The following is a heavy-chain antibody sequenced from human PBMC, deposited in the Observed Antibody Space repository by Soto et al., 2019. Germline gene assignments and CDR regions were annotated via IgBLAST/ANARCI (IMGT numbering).Heavy chain of an antibody. CDR3: AKVAGGG. D-gene: IGHD3-10*01. J-gene: IGHJ6*02. Sequence: EVQLLEFGGTLVQPGGSLRLSCAASGFTFSNDALSWVRQAPGKGLEWGSTIHGDGGGTYYADSVKDRFTISRDNSKDTLYLQMNSLRAEDTAVYYCAKVAGGGWGQGTTVTVSS. V-gene: IGHV3-23*01. CDR2: IHGDGGGT. CDR1: GFTFSNDA.